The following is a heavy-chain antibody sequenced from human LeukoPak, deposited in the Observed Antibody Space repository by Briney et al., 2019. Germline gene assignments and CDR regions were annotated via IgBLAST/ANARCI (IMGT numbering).Heavy chain of an antibody. CDR1: GYTFSNYN. V-gene: IGHV3-21*01. J-gene: IGHJ4*02. CDR2: ISSSNNYI. CDR3: ARRSPNCYFDY. Sequence: PGGSLRLSCAASGYTFSNYNMNWVRQAPGQGLEWISSISSSNNYIYYADSVKGRFTISRDNAKNSLYLQMSSLRAEDTAVYYCARRSPNCYFDYWGQGTPVTVSS.